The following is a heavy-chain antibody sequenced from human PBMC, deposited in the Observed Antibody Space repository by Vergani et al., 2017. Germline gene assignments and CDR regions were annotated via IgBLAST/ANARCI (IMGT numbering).Heavy chain of an antibody. D-gene: IGHD3-9*01. CDR2: ISGSGGST. Sequence: EVQLLESGGGLVQPGGSLRLSCAASGFTFSSYAMSWVRQAPGKGLEWVSAISGSGGSTYYADSVKGRFTISRDNSKNTLYLQMNSLRAEDTAVYYCAKAPXSYDILTGYAYYYYMDVWGKGTTVTVSS. CDR3: AKAPXSYDILTGYAYYYYMDV. V-gene: IGHV3-23*01. CDR1: GFTFSSYA. J-gene: IGHJ6*03.